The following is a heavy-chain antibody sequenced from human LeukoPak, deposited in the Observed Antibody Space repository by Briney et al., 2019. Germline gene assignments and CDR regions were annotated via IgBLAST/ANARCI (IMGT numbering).Heavy chain of an antibody. D-gene: IGHD5-12*01. Sequence: ASVKVSCKASGGTFSSYAISWVRQAPGQGLEWMGWISAYNGNINYAQKFQDRVTMTTDTSTSTAYMELRSLRSDDTAVYYCARDPVYSGADLDYWGQGTLVTVSS. V-gene: IGHV1-18*01. CDR2: ISAYNGNI. CDR3: ARDPVYSGADLDY. J-gene: IGHJ4*02. CDR1: GGTFSSYA.